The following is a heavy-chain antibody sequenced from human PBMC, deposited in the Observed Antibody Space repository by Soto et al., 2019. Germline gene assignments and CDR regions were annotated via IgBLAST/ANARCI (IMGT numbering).Heavy chain of an antibody. V-gene: IGHV4-4*07. J-gene: IGHJ3*02. CDR1: GGSISSYY. CDR2: IYTSGST. Sequence: PSETLSLTCTVSGGSISSYYWSWIRQPAGKGLEWIGRIYTSGSTNYNPSLKSRVTMSVDTSKNQFSLKLSSVTAADTAVYYCARVRVTYYYNSSGYIYAFDIWGQGTMVTVSS. CDR3: ARVRVTYYYNSSGYIYAFDI. D-gene: IGHD3-22*01.